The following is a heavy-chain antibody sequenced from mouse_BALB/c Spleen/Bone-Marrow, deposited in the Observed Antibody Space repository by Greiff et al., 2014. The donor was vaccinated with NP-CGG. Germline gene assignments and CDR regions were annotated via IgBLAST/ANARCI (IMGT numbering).Heavy chain of an antibody. CDR2: ISTYYGDA. CDR3: ARDAMDY. J-gene: IGHJ4*01. CDR1: GYTFTDYA. V-gene: IGHV1S137*01. Sequence: QGQLKESGAELVRPGVSVKISCKGSGYTFTDYAMHWGKQSHAKSLEWIGVISTYYGDASYNQKFKGKATMTVDKSSSTAYMELARLTSEDSAIYYCARDAMDYWGQGTSVTVSS.